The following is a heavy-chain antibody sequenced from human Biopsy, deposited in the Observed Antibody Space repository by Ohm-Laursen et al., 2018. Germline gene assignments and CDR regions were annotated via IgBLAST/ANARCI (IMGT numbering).Heavy chain of an antibody. Sequence: SETLSLTCVVFGRTFSDYRWTWIRQPPGKGLEWIGQINQSGSTNYNPSLKSRVTISADASKYDFSLRFTSVTAADTAVYFCGNEVYGRDYWGLGARVTVSS. D-gene: IGHD4-17*01. CDR2: INQSGST. CDR3: GNEVYGRDY. CDR1: GRTFSDYR. V-gene: IGHV4-34*08. J-gene: IGHJ4*02.